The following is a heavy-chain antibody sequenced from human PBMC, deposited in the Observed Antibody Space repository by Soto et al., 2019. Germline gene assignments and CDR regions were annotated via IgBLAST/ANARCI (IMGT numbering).Heavy chain of an antibody. J-gene: IGHJ4*02. CDR1: RGSITSYY. Sequence: PSETLSLTCTVSRGSITSYYWSWIRQPPGKGPEWIGCVYHSGFTNYNPSLESRVTMSLDTSKNQFSLKLNSVTAADTAVYFCESRPPGGWLGVFDYWSQGTLVTVSS. CDR2: VYHSGFT. D-gene: IGHD5-12*01. CDR3: ESRPPGGWLGVFDY. V-gene: IGHV4-59*01.